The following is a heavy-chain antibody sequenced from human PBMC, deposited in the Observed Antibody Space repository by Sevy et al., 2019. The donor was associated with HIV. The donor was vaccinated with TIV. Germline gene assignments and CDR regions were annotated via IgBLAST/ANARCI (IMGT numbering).Heavy chain of an antibody. CDR2: MYSGGSP. V-gene: IGHV3-53*01. CDR1: GFSISNNY. D-gene: IGHD2-15*01. CDR3: ARGYCGGGSCTAFDP. Sequence: GGSLRLSCAASGFSISNNYTAWVRQAPGKGLEWVSVMYSGGSPYYADSVKGRFALSRDMSKNTVYLQMNSLRAEDTAVYYSARGYCGGGSCTAFDPWGQGTLVTLSS. J-gene: IGHJ5*02.